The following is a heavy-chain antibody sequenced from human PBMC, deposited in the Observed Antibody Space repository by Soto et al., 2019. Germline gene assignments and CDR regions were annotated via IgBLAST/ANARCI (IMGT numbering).Heavy chain of an antibody. J-gene: IGHJ4*02. V-gene: IGHV3-30-3*01. D-gene: IGHD5-12*01. Sequence: QVQLVESGGGVVQPGRSLRLSCAASGFTFSSYAMHWVRQAPGKGLEWVAVISYDGSNKYYADSVKGRFTISRDNSKNTLYLQMNSLRAEDTAVYYGARDLVATILRAPVWGQGTLVTVSS. CDR3: ARDLVATILRAPV. CDR2: ISYDGSNK. CDR1: GFTFSSYA.